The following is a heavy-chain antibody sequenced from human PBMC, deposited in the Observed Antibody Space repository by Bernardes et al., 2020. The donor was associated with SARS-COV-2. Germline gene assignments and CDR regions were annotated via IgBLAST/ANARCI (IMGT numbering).Heavy chain of an antibody. CDR1: GFTFSSYW. J-gene: IGHJ6*02. D-gene: IGHD2-15*01. CDR2: IKQDGSEK. CDR3: ARARVVVTAKAGSGYYYHYGMDV. V-gene: IGHV3-7*01. Sequence: GGSLRLSCAASGFTFSSYWMSWVRQAPGKGLEWVANIKQDGSEKYYVDSMKGRFTISRDNAKNSLYLQMNSLRAEDTAVYYCARARVVVTAKAGSGYYYHYGMDVWGQGTTVTVSS.